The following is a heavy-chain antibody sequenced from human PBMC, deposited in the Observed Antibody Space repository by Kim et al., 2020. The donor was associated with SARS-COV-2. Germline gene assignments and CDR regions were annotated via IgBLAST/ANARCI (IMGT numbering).Heavy chain of an antibody. D-gene: IGHD3-22*01. CDR1: GGSISSSSYY. CDR3: ATRRDTYYYDSSAYRDILVAFDI. V-gene: IGHV4-39*07. CDR2: IYYSGST. J-gene: IGHJ3*02. Sequence: SETLSLTCTVSGGSISSSSYYWGWIRQPPGKGLEWIGSIYYSGSTYYNPSLKSRVTISVDTSKNQFSLKLSSVTAADTAVYYCATRRDTYYYDSSAYRDILVAFDIWGQGTMVTVSS.